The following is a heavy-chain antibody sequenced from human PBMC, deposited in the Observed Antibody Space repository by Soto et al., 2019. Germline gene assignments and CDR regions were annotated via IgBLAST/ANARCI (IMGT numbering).Heavy chain of an antibody. CDR2: ISAYNGNT. V-gene: IGHV1-18*01. J-gene: IGHJ5*02. CDR3: ARVRGLWTTVTGRWFDP. Sequence: ASVKVSCKASGYTFTSYGISWVRQAPGQGLEWMGWISAYNGNTNYAQKLQGRVTMTTDTSTSTAYMELRSLRSDDTAVYYCARVRGLWTTVTGRWFDPWGQGTLVTVSS. CDR1: GYTFTSYG. D-gene: IGHD4-4*01.